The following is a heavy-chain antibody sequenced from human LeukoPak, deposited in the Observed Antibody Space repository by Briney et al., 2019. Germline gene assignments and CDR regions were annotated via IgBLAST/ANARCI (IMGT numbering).Heavy chain of an antibody. J-gene: IGHJ4*02. D-gene: IGHD3-3*01. CDR3: AKGIEWLLYCDC. CDR1: GFTFSSYG. CDR2: ISYDGSNK. Sequence: GGSLRLSCAASGFTFSSYGMHWVRQAPGKGLEWVAVISYDGSNKYYADSVKGRFTISRDNSKNTLYLQMNSLRAEDTAVYYCAKGIEWLLYCDCWGQGTLVTASS. V-gene: IGHV3-30*18.